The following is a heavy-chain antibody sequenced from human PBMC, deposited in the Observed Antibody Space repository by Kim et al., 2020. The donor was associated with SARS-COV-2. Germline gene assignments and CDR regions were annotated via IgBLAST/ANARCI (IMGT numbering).Heavy chain of an antibody. D-gene: IGHD6-19*01. J-gene: IGHJ4*02. CDR3: ARFTVAGTGDY. CDR2: YN. Sequence: YNEYAVSVKSRIHSNPDTSKSQFSLQLNSVTPEDTAVYYCARFTVAGTGDYWGQGTLVTVSS. V-gene: IGHV6-1*01.